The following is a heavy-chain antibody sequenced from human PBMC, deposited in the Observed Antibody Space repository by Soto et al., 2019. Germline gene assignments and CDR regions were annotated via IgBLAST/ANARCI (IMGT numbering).Heavy chain of an antibody. D-gene: IGHD6-13*01. CDR2: IYYSGST. J-gene: IGHJ4*02. Sequence: SETLSLTCTVSGGSISSYYWSWIRQPPGKGLEWIGYIYYSGSTNYNPSLKSRVTISVDTSKNQFSLKLSSVTAADTAVYYCAVQQLGTYYFDYWGQGTLVTVSS. V-gene: IGHV4-59*08. CDR1: GGSISSYY. CDR3: AVQQLGTYYFDY.